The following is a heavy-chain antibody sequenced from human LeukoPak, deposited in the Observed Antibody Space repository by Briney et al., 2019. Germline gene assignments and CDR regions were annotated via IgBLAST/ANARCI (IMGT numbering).Heavy chain of an antibody. V-gene: IGHV4-31*03. J-gene: IGHJ4*02. CDR2: IYYGGST. CDR1: GGSISSGGYY. D-gene: IGHD6-13*01. CDR3: ARGGSSSWMGY. Sequence: SETLSLTCTVSGGSISSGGYYWNWIRQHPGTGLEWIGFIYYGGSTYYNPSLKSRITISVDTSKNQFSLKLSSVTAADTAVYYCARGGSSSWMGYWGQGTLVTVSS.